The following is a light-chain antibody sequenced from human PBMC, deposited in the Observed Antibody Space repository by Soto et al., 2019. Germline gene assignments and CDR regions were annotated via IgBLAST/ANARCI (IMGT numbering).Light chain of an antibody. CDR3: SSYSISTAYL. J-gene: IGLJ1*01. V-gene: IGLV2-14*01. Sequence: QPALAQPASVCGSPGQSITISCTGTSSDVGGYDYVSWYQLHPGKAPKLMVFEVSNRPSGVSYRFSGSKSGNTASLTISGLQAQAEADYFCSSYSISTAYLFGTGTKVTV. CDR2: EVS. CDR1: SSDVGGYDY.